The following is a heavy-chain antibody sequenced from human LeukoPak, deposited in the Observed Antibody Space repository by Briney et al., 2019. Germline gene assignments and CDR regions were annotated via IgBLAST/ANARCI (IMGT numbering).Heavy chain of an antibody. CDR3: ARDQILYSSGWYQYYFDY. J-gene: IGHJ4*02. CDR2: VWYDGSNK. CDR1: GFTFSSYN. Sequence: AGGSLRLSCAASGFTFSSYNMNWVRQAPGKGLEWVAVVWYDGSNKYYADSVKGRFTISRDNSKNTLYLQMNSLRAEDTAVYYCARDQILYSSGWYQYYFDYWGQGTPVTVSS. D-gene: IGHD6-19*01. V-gene: IGHV3-33*08.